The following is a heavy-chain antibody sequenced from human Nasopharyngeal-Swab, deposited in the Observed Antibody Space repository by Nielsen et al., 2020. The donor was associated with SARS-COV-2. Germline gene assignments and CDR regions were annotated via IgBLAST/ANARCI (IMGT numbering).Heavy chain of an antibody. CDR2: INPNSGGT. CDR1: GSTFTGYY. V-gene: IGHV1-2*06. CDR3: ARVGNSGYCSGGSCYSLNY. Sequence: ASVKVSCKASGSTFTGYYMHWVRQAPGQGLEWMGRINPNSGGTNYAQKFQGRVTMTRDTSISTAYMELSRLRSDDTAVYYCARVGNSGYCSGGSCYSLNYWGQGTLVTVSS. J-gene: IGHJ4*02. D-gene: IGHD2-15*01.